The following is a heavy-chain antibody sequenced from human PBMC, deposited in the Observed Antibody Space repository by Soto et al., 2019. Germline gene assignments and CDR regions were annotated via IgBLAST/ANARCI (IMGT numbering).Heavy chain of an antibody. CDR3: AREKRYDYICGTYRTDVYTI. D-gene: IGHD3-16*02. V-gene: IGHV4-59*12. CDR2: IYYSGST. CDR1: GGSISSYY. Sequence: SETLSLTCTVSGGSISSYYWSWIRQPPGKGLEWIGYIYYSGSTNYNPSLKSRVTISVDKSKNQFSLNLSSVTAADTAVYYCAREKRYDYICGTYRTDVYTIWGQGTMVTVSS. J-gene: IGHJ3*02.